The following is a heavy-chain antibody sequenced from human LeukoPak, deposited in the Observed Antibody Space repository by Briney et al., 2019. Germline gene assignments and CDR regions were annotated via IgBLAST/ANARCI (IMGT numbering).Heavy chain of an antibody. CDR1: GFIFTEAW. CDR2: IKSKTDGGTT. D-gene: IGHD3-16*01. V-gene: IGHV3-15*05. J-gene: IGHJ4*02. Sequence: GGSLRLSCVASGFIFTEAWISWVRQAPGKGLEWIGRIKSKTDGGTTDYTSPVKGRFTISRDDSRNTVYLQMNSLKTEDTAVYFCVTDNDYDYALGGCGPGTLVTVSS. CDR3: VTDNDYDYALGG.